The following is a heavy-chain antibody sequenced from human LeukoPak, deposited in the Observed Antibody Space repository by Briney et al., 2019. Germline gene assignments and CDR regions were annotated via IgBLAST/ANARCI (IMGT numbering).Heavy chain of an antibody. Sequence: GGSLRLSCAASGFTFSSYSMNWVRQAPGKGLEWVSSISTSSIYIYYANSLKGRFTISRDNAKNSLYLQMISLGAEDTAVYFCARGSGVTMIVDSFDYWGQGTLVTVSS. CDR1: GFTFSSYS. CDR3: ARGSGVTMIVDSFDY. D-gene: IGHD3-22*01. V-gene: IGHV3-21*01. CDR2: ISTSSIYI. J-gene: IGHJ4*02.